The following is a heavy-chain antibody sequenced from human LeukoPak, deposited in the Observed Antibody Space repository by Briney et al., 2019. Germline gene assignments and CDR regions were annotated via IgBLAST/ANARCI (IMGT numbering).Heavy chain of an antibody. J-gene: IGHJ4*02. CDR1: GFTFSSYA. CDR3: AASNTYCGGDCYPH. CDR2: ISGSGST. Sequence: GSLRLSCAASGFTFSSYAMSWVRQALGKGLEWVSGISGSGSTYYADSVKGRFTISRDNSKNTLYLQMNSLRAEDTAVYYCAASNTYCGGDCYPHWGQGTLVTVSS. D-gene: IGHD2-21*01. V-gene: IGHV3-23*01.